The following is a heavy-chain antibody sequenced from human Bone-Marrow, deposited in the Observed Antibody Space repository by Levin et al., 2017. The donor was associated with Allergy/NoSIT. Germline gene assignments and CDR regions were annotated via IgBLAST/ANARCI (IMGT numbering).Heavy chain of an antibody. CDR1: GFTFSSYE. V-gene: IGHV3-48*03. CDR3: ARDPRYCSGGSCDSTFDY. D-gene: IGHD2-15*01. Sequence: SCAASGFTFSSYEMNWVRQAPGKGLEWVSYISSSGSTIYYADSVKGRFTISRDNAKNSLYLQMNSLRAEDTAVYYCARDPRYCSGGSCDSTFDYWGQGTLVTVSS. J-gene: IGHJ4*02. CDR2: ISSSGSTI.